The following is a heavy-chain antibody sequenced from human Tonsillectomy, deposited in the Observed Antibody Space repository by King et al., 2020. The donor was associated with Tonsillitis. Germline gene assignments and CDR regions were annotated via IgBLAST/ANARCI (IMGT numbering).Heavy chain of an antibody. D-gene: IGHD3-22*01. J-gene: IGHJ3*02. V-gene: IGHV5-51*01. CDR1: VYSFTNYW. Sequence: QLVQSGAEVKKPGESLKISCKGSVYSFTNYWIGWVRQMPGKGLEWMGIIYPDDSVTRYSPSFQGQVTISADKSISTAYLQWSSLKASDTAMYYCARPLAFSSGYYNGFDIWGQGTMVTVSS. CDR3: ARPLAFSSGYYNGFDI. CDR2: IYPDDSVT.